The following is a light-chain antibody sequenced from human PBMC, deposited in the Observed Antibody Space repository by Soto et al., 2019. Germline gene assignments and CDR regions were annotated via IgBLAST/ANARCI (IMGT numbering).Light chain of an antibody. CDR1: QSVNSN. Sequence: EIVMTQSPATLSVSPGERATLSCRASQSVNSNLAWYQQKPGQAPRLLISGAPTRATGIPARFSGSGSETEFTLTISSLQSEDFAVYYCQQYNSWWTFGQGTKVEMK. J-gene: IGKJ1*01. CDR3: QQYNSWWT. CDR2: GAP. V-gene: IGKV3-15*01.